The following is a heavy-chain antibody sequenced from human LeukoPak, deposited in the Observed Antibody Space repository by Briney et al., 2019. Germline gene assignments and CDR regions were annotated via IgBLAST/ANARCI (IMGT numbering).Heavy chain of an antibody. J-gene: IGHJ4*02. Sequence: SETLSLTCTVSGGSISSSSYYWGWIRQPPGKGLEWIGSIYYSGSSYYNPSLKSRVTISVDTSKNQFSLKLSSVTAADTAVYYCARHPYGDYAHPFFDYWGQGTLVTVFS. CDR3: ARHPYGDYAHPFFDY. CDR1: GGSISSSSYY. V-gene: IGHV4-39*01. D-gene: IGHD4-17*01. CDR2: IYYSGSS.